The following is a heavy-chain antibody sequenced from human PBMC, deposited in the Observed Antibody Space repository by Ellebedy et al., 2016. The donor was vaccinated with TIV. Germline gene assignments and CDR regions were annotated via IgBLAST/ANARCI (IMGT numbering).Heavy chain of an antibody. V-gene: IGHV3-30*07. CDR1: GFTFSYAW. D-gene: IGHD6-19*01. CDR2: ISSDGSNE. J-gene: IGHJ5*01. Sequence: GGSLRLSCAASGFTFSYAWMSWVRQAPGKGLQWVAVISSDGSNEYYAESVKGRFTISRDNSKNTLYLEMNSLRADDTALYYCAKDRQWLPASWIDSWGQGTRVTVSS. CDR3: AKDRQWLPASWIDS.